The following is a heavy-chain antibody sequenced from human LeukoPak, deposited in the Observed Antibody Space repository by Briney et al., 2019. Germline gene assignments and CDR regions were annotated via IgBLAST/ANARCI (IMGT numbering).Heavy chain of an antibody. D-gene: IGHD5-12*01. V-gene: IGHV1-2*06. CDR2: INPNSGGT. J-gene: IGHJ4*02. CDR1: GYTFTGYY. Sequence: ASVKVSCKASGYTFTGYYMHWVRQAPGQGLEWMGRINPNSGGTNYAQKFQGRVTMTRDTSISTAYMELSRLRSDDTAVYYCARVSGFDRVFDYWGQGTLVTVSS. CDR3: ARVSGFDRVFDY.